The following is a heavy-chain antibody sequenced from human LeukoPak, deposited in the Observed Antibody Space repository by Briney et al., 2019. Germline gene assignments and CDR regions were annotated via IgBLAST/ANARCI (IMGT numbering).Heavy chain of an antibody. CDR2: TYYRSKWYN. D-gene: IGHD2-15*01. Sequence: SQTLSLTCAISADSVSSNSAAWNWIRQSPSRSLEWLGRTYYRSKWYNDYAVSVKSRITINPDTSKNQFSLQLNSVTPEDTAVYYCARMRLGYCSGGSCYGTFDYWGQGTLVTVSS. J-gene: IGHJ4*02. CDR3: ARMRLGYCSGGSCYGTFDY. V-gene: IGHV6-1*01. CDR1: ADSVSSNSAA.